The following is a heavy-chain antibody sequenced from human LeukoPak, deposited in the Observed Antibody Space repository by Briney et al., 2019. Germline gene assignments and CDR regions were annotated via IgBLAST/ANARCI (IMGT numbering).Heavy chain of an antibody. J-gene: IGHJ4*02. Sequence: PGGSLRLSCAASGFTVSSNYMSWVRQAPGKGLEWVSVIYSGGSTYYADSVKGRFTISRDNSKNTLYLQMNSLRAEDTAVYYCARDGGCSGGSCYSLDHWGQGTLVTVSS. CDR2: IYSGGST. V-gene: IGHV3-53*01. D-gene: IGHD2-15*01. CDR3: ARDGGCSGGSCYSLDH. CDR1: GFTVSSNY.